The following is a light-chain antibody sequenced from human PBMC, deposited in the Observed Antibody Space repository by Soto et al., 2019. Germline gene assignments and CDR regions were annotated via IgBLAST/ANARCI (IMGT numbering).Light chain of an antibody. CDR3: QQYYSSPRT. CDR2: GAS. CDR1: QSVSSNY. J-gene: IGKJ1*01. Sequence: EIVLTQSPGILSLSPGERATLSCRASQSVSSNYLAWYQQKPGQAPRLLIYGASSRATGIPDRFSGSGSGTDFTLTISRLEPEDFAVYYCQQYYSSPRTFGQGTKVEIK. V-gene: IGKV3-20*01.